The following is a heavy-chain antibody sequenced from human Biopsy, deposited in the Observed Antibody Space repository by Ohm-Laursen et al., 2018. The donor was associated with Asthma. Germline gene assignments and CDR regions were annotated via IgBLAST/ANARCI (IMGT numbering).Heavy chain of an antibody. Sequence: GSLRLSCAASGFAVSRDYMFWVRQAPGKGLEWVSVIYSGGTSHTADSVRGRFTISRDYSKNTLYLQMHSLRVEDTAIYYCARDESSGQFDYWGQGTLVTVSS. J-gene: IGHJ4*02. CDR1: GFAVSRDY. V-gene: IGHV3-53*01. CDR2: IYSGGTS. CDR3: ARDESSGQFDY. D-gene: IGHD6-25*01.